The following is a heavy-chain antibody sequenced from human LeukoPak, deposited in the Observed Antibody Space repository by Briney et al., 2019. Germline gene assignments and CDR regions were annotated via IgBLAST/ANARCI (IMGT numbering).Heavy chain of an antibody. J-gene: IGHJ4*02. CDR2: INQDGRDK. Sequence: GGSRNLSCEAPGLTFGTYWITCFRQPPGKGLEWVALINQDGRDKKYVDSVKGRFSVSRDNAENSVFLQMDSLRAEDTAFYYCVVTTRSRSFDYWGQGTLVTVSS. CDR3: VVTTRSRSFDY. D-gene: IGHD1-1*01. V-gene: IGHV3-7*01. CDR1: GLTFGTYW.